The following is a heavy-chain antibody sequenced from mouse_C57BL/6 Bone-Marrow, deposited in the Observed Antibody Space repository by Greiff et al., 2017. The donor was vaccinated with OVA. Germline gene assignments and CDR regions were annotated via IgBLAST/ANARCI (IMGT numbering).Heavy chain of an antibody. CDR1: GYTFTSYG. Sequence: VQLQQSGAELARPGASVKLSCKASGYTFTSYGISWVKQRTGQGLEWIGEIYPRSGNTYYNEKFKGKVTLTADKSSSTAYMELRSLTSEDSAVYFCARYGPSFDYWGQGTTLTVSS. V-gene: IGHV1-81*01. CDR3: ARYGPSFDY. J-gene: IGHJ2*01. D-gene: IGHD1-1*01. CDR2: IYPRSGNT.